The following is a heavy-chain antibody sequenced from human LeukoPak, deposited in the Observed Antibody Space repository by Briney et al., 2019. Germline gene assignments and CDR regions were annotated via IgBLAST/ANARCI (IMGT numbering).Heavy chain of an antibody. Sequence: GGSLRLSCAASGFTFSSYGMHWVRQAPGKGLEWVAFGRFTISRDNSKNTLYLQMNSLRAEDTAVYYCAKGLERGYSYGYRRGPPDYWGQGTLVTVSS. J-gene: IGHJ4*02. CDR3: AKGLERGYSYGYRRGPPDY. CDR1: GFTFSSYG. V-gene: IGHV3-30*02. D-gene: IGHD5-18*01.